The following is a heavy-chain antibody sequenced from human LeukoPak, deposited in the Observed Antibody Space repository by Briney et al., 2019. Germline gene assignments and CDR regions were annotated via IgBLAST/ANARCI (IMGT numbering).Heavy chain of an antibody. V-gene: IGHV4-61*02. CDR3: ARGSFYRNSYYYYINV. CDR1: GDSISSGVFY. J-gene: IGHJ6*03. Sequence: SETLSLTCSLSGDSISSGVFYWSWIRQPAGKGLEWIGRIYTTGNTNYNPSLKSRVTMSIDTSENQFSLKLTSVTAADTAVYYCARGSFYRNSYYYYINVWGTGTTVTVPS. CDR2: IYTTGNT. D-gene: IGHD5/OR15-5a*01.